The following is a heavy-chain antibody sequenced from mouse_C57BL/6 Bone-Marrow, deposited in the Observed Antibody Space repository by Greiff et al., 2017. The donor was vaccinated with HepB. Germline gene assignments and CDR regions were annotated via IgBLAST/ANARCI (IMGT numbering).Heavy chain of an antibody. CDR2: IYPGSGNT. J-gene: IGHJ1*03. V-gene: IGHV1-76*01. D-gene: IGHD2-2*01. CDR3: ARWFYWYFDV. CDR1: GYTFTDYY. Sequence: QVQLQQSGAELVRPGASVKLSCKASGYTFTDYYINWVKQRPGQGLEWIARIYPGSGNTYYNEKFKGKATLTAEKSSSTAYMQLSSLTSEDSAVYFCARWFYWYFDVWGTGTTVTVSS.